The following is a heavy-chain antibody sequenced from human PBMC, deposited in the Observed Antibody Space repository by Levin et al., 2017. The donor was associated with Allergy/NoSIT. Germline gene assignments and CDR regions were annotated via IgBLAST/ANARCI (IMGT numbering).Heavy chain of an antibody. D-gene: IGHD2-15*01. J-gene: IGHJ3*02. Sequence: RGESLKISCAASGFTFSSYSMNWVRQAPGKGLEWVSSISSSSSYIYYADSVKGRFTISRDNAKNSLYLQMNSLRAEDTAVYYCARDGGYCSGGSCYEGDAFDIWGQGTMVTVSS. CDR3: ARDGGYCSGGSCYEGDAFDI. V-gene: IGHV3-21*01. CDR1: GFTFSSYS. CDR2: ISSSSSYI.